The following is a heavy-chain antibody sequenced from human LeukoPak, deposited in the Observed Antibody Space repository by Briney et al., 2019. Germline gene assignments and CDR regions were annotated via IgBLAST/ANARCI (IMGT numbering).Heavy chain of an antibody. CDR2: ISSSSSYI. CDR1: GFTCSSYS. D-gene: IGHD5-18*01. CDR3: AREWEIQLWSNFDY. Sequence: GGSLRLSCAASGFTCSSYSMNWVRQAPGKGLEWVSSISSSSSYIYYADSVKGRFTISRDNAKNSLYLQMNSLRAEDTAVYYCAREWEIQLWSNFDYWGQGTLVTVSS. V-gene: IGHV3-21*01. J-gene: IGHJ4*02.